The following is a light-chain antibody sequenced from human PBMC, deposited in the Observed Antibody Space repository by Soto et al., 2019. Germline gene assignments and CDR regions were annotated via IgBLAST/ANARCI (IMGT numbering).Light chain of an antibody. CDR3: QQYGRSPALFT. Sequence: EIVLTQSPGTLSLSPGERATLSCRASQSVSSSYLAWYQQKPGQAPRLLIYDASSRATGTPDRFSGSGSGIDFTLTISRLEPEDFAVYYCQQYGRSPALFTFGPGTKVDIK. J-gene: IGKJ3*01. CDR1: QSVSSSY. V-gene: IGKV3-20*01. CDR2: DAS.